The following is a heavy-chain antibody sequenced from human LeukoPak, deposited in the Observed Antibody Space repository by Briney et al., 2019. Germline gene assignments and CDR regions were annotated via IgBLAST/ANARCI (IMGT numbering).Heavy chain of an antibody. CDR1: GYTFTSYV. J-gene: IGHJ4*02. Sequence: ASVKVSCKGSGYTFTSYVLHWVRQAPGQRLEWMAWINAGNGDTKYLQIFQGRVTITRDTSANTVHMELTSLGSEDTAVYYCVRGAVTAHFGYWGQGTLVTVSS. CDR2: INAGNGDT. V-gene: IGHV1-3*01. D-gene: IGHD2-21*02. CDR3: VRGAVTAHFGY.